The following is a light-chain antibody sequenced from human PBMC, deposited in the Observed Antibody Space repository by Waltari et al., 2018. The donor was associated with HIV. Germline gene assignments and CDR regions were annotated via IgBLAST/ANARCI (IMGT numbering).Light chain of an antibody. V-gene: IGKV1-5*03. Sequence: DIQMTQSPSTLSASVGDRVSITCRARQSICSSLAWYQQKPGQVPKLLIYKASTLQSGVPSRFGGSGSGAEFTLTISSLQPDDVATYYCQQYGRSRTFGQGTKVDIK. CDR3: QQYGRSRT. CDR2: KAS. CDR1: QSICSS. J-gene: IGKJ1*01.